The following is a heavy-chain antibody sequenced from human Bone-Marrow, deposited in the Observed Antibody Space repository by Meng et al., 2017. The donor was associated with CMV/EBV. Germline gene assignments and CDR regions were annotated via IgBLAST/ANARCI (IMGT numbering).Heavy chain of an antibody. CDR2: ISYDGSNK. D-gene: IGHD2-2*02. J-gene: IGHJ5*02. CDR3: ARARPLRYCSSTSCYNGWFDP. V-gene: IGHV3-30-3*01. CDR1: GFTFSSYA. Sequence: GESLKISCAASGFTFSSYAMHWVRQAPGKGLEWVAVISYDGSNKYYADSVKGRFTISRDNSKNTLYLQMNSLRAEDTAVYYCARARPLRYCSSTSCYNGWFDPWGKGTLVTVSS.